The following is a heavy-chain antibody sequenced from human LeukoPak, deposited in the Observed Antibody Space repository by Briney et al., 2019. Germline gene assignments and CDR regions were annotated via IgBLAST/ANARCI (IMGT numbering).Heavy chain of an antibody. CDR3: ARALTYYYDSSGYYYARDY. J-gene: IGHJ4*02. Sequence: GASVKVSCKASGYTFTSYDINWVRQATGQGLEWMGWMNPNSGNTGYAQKFQGRVTMTRNTSISTAYMELSSLRSEDTAVYYCARALTYYYDSSGYYYARDYWGQGTLVTVSS. CDR2: MNPNSGNT. CDR1: GYTFTSYD. D-gene: IGHD3-22*01. V-gene: IGHV1-8*01.